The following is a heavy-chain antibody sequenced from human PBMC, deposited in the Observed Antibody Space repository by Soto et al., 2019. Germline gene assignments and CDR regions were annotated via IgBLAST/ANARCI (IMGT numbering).Heavy chain of an antibody. D-gene: IGHD2-15*01. CDR2: IIPIFGTA. CDR3: ARGGGYCSGGSCYTFDF. J-gene: IGHJ4*02. V-gene: IGHV1-69*12. CDR1: GGTFSSYA. Sequence: QVQLVQSGAEVKKPGSSVKVSCKASGGTFSSYAISWVRQAPGQGLEWMGGIIPIFGTANYAQKFHGRVTITADESTSTAYMELSSLRSEYTAVDYCARGGGYCSGGSCYTFDFWGQGPLVTVSS.